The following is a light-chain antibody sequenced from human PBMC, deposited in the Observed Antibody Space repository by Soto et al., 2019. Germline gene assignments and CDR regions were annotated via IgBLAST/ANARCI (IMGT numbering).Light chain of an antibody. CDR2: GHN. CDR1: TSNIGSYT. V-gene: IGLV1-44*01. Sequence: QSVVTQPPSASGTPGRRVTISCSGSTSNIGSYTVNWYQQLPGTAPKLLIYGHNQRPSGVPNRFSASKSGTSASLAISGLQSEDEADYYCAAWDDSLNGGVFGGGTKLTVL. J-gene: IGLJ3*02. CDR3: AAWDDSLNGGV.